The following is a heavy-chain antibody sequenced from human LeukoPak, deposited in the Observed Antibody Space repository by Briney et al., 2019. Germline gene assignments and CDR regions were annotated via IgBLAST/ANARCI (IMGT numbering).Heavy chain of an antibody. CDR3: ASPYSSGKSTGYYYYYYMDV. CDR1: GFTFSSYA. CDR2: ISGSGGST. D-gene: IGHD6-19*01. V-gene: IGHV3-23*01. Sequence: GGSLRLSCAASGFTFSSYAMSWVRQAPGKGLEWVSAISGSGGSTYYADSVKGRFTISRDNSKNTLYLQMNSLRAEDTAVYYCASPYSSGKSTGYYYYYYMDVWGKGTTVTVSS. J-gene: IGHJ6*03.